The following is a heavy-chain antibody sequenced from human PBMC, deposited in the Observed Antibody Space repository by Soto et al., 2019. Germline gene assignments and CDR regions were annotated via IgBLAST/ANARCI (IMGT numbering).Heavy chain of an antibody. D-gene: IGHD5-18*01. V-gene: IGHV3-74*01. J-gene: IGHJ5*02. CDR3: ARGDTGSSYGKVDL. Sequence: GGSLRLSCEASGFTFTMYWMHWVRQAPGKGLVWVSRVNSDGTGTTYADSVKGRFTVSRDNAKNSVFLQMDSLRAEDAGVYFCARGDTGSSYGKVDLWGQGTLVTVSS. CDR2: VNSDGTGT. CDR1: GFTFTMYW.